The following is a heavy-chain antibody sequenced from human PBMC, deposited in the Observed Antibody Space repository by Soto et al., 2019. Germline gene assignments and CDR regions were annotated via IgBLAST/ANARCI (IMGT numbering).Heavy chain of an antibody. CDR2: IFHSGST. Sequence: SLTCTFAGGSINSFDYYWTWVRQPPGKGLEWIGNIFHSGSTYYTPSLQSRVTISLDTSKNHFSLKLSSVTPADTAVYYCARDRYYGSGTYYNFYSGMDVWGQGTTVTVSS. D-gene: IGHD3-10*01. CDR3: ARDRYYGSGTYYNFYSGMDV. J-gene: IGHJ6*02. V-gene: IGHV4-30-4*01. CDR1: GGSINSFDYY.